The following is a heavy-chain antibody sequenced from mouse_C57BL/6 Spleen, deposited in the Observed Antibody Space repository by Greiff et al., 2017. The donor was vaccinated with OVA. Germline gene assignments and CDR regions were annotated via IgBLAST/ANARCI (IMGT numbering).Heavy chain of an antibody. CDR1: GYTFTDYY. V-gene: IGHV1-76*01. CDR2: IYPGSGNT. CDR3: ARGGVRGAMDY. J-gene: IGHJ4*01. Sequence: VKLVESGAELVRPGASVKLSCKASGYTFTDYYINWVKQRPGQGLEWIARIYPGSGNTYYNEKFKGKATLTAEKSSSTAYMQLSSLTSEDSAVYFCARGGVRGAMDYWGQGTSVTVSS.